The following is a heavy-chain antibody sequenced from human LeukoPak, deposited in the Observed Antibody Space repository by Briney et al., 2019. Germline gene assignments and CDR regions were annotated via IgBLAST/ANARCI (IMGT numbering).Heavy chain of an antibody. Sequence: ASVKVSCKASGYTFTGYYMHWVRQAPGQGLEWMGWINPNSGGTNYAQKFQGRVTMTRDTSISTAYMELSRLRSDDTAVYYCARGGILIWSDIQLLVTYYFDYWGQGTLVTVSS. CDR2: INPNSGGT. CDR1: GYTFTGYY. V-gene: IGHV1-2*02. CDR3: ARGGILIWSDIQLLVTYYFDY. J-gene: IGHJ4*02. D-gene: IGHD2-21*02.